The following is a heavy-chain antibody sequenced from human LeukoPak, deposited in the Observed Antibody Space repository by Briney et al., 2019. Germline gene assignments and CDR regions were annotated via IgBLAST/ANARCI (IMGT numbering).Heavy chain of an antibody. V-gene: IGHV4-39*07. CDR1: GGSMTDGDYY. Sequence: SETLSLTCSVSGGSMTDGDYYWGWVRQSPGTGLQWIATSYQGASLKSRVTISLDTSKNQFSLKLSSVTAADTAVYYCARVPVVKMTTVAPYYYYFGMDVWGQGTTVTVSS. CDR3: ARVPVVKMTTVAPYYYYFGMDV. J-gene: IGHJ6*02. D-gene: IGHD4-23*01. CDR2: S.